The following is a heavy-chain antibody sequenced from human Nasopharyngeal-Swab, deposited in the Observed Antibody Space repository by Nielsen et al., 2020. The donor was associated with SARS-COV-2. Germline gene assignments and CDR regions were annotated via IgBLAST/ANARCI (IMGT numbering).Heavy chain of an antibody. D-gene: IGHD3-10*01. CDR2: ISYDGSNK. CDR1: GFTFSSYG. J-gene: IGHJ6*02. CDR3: AKALVLLWFGVDV. V-gene: IGHV3-30*18. Sequence: GESLKISCAASGFTFSSYGMHWVRQAPGKGLEWVAVISYDGSNKYYADSVKGRFTISRDNSKNTLYLQINSLRAEDTAVYYCAKALVLLWFGVDVWGQGTTVTVSS.